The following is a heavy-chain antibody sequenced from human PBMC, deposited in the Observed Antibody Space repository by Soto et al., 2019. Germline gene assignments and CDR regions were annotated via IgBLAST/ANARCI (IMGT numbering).Heavy chain of an antibody. CDR1: GYTFTGYY. CDR2: INPNSGGT. D-gene: IGHD2-8*01. V-gene: IGHV1-2*04. CDR3: ASSQVNHPNGGPVYYYGMDV. Sequence: ASVKVSCKASGYTFTGYYMHWVRQAPGQGLEWMGWINPNSGGTNYAQKFQGWVTMTRDTSISTAYMELSRLRSDDTAVYYCASSQVNHPNGGPVYYYGMDVWGQGTTVTVSS. J-gene: IGHJ6*02.